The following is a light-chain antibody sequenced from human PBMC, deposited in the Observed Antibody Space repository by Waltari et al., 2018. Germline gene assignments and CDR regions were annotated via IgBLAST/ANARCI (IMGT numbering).Light chain of an antibody. CDR1: QSVGRY. CDR2: EAS. J-gene: IGKJ1*01. Sequence: SGRASQSVGRYLGWYQQKPGQAPRLLIYEASTRATGIRDRFSGSGSGTDFSLTISRLESEEFAVYYCQKYVNLPGTFGQGTKGEIK. V-gene: IGKV3-20*01. CDR3: QKYVNLPGT.